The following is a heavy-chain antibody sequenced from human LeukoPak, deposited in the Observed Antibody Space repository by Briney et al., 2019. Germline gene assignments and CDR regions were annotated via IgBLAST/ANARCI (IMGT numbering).Heavy chain of an antibody. CDR3: ARAPHYSNYGPYYYGMDV. V-gene: IGHV3-11*06. CDR1: GGSISSGDYY. D-gene: IGHD4-11*01. Sequence: LSLTCTVSGGSISSGDYYWSWIRQPPGKGLEWVSYISSSSSYTNYADSVKGRFTISRDNAKDSLYLQMNSLRAEDTAVYYCARAPHYSNYGPYYYGMDVWGQGTTVTVSS. J-gene: IGHJ6*02. CDR2: ISSSSSYT.